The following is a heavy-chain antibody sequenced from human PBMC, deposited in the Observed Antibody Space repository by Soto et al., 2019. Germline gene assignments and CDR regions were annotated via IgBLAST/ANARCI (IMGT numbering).Heavy chain of an antibody. D-gene: IGHD2-15*01. CDR2: ISYDGSNK. CDR3: AKSTPKITRYCSGGSCYSKNPHY. CDR1: GFTFSSYG. Sequence: PGGSLRLSCAASGFTFSSYGMHWVRQAPGKGLEWVAVISYDGSNKYYADSVKGRFTISRDNSKNTLYLQMNSLRAEDTTVYYCAKSTPKITRYCSGGSCYSKNPHYWGQGT. J-gene: IGHJ4*02. V-gene: IGHV3-30*18.